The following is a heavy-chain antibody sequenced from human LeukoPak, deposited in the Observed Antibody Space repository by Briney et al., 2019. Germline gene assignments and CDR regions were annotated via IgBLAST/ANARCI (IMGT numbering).Heavy chain of an antibody. D-gene: IGHD5-12*01. J-gene: IGHJ4*02. CDR2: IYSGGST. V-gene: IGHV3-53*01. CDR1: GFTVSSNY. Sequence: PGGSLRLSCAASGFTVSSNYMSWVRQAPGKGLEWVSVIYSGGSTYYVGSVKGRFTISRDNSKNTLYLQMNSLRAEDTAVYYCARDPLYSGYDFAYWGQGTLVTVSS. CDR3: ARDPLYSGYDFAY.